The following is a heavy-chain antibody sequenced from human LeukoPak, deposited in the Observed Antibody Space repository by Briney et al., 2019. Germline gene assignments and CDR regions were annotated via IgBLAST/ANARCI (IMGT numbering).Heavy chain of an antibody. CDR2: ISSTSIHI. V-gene: IGHV3-21*01. D-gene: IGHD6-13*01. CDR3: VLGGAGGIRDVAYDI. CDR1: GFTYSSYS. J-gene: IGHJ3*02. Sequence: PGGSLRLSCAASGFTYSSYSMNWFRQAPGKGLDWVSSISSTSIHIYYADSVNGRFTISRDNAENSLYLQMNGLRAEDTAVYYCVLGGAGGIRDVAYDIWGQGTMVTVSS.